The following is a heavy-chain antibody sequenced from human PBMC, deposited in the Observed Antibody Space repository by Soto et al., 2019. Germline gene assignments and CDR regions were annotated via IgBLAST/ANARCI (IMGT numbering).Heavy chain of an antibody. D-gene: IGHD2-21*01. CDR1: GFTFSSYE. CDR2: ISSSGSTI. Sequence: GGSLRLSCAASGFTFSSYEMNWVRQAPGKGLEWVSYISSSGSTIYYADSVKGRFTISRDNAKNSLYLQMNSLRAEDTAVYYCARVGCGGDCYAFDIWGQGTMVTVSS. CDR3: ARVGCGGDCYAFDI. J-gene: IGHJ3*02. V-gene: IGHV3-48*03.